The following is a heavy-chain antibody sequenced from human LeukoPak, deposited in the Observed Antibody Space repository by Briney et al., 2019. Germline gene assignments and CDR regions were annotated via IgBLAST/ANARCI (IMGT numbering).Heavy chain of an antibody. CDR2: IYHSGST. Sequence: SETLSLTCTVSGGSISSGGYYWSWIRQPPGKGLEWIGYIYHSGSTYYNPSLKSRVTISVDRSKNQFSLKLSSVTAADTAVYYCARGTTVTSNYMDVWGKGTTVTVSS. CDR1: GGSISSGGYY. J-gene: IGHJ6*03. D-gene: IGHD4-17*01. CDR3: ARGTTVTSNYMDV. V-gene: IGHV4-30-2*01.